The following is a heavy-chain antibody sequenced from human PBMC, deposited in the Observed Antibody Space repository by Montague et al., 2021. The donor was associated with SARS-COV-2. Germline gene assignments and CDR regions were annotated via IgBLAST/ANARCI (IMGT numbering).Heavy chain of an antibody. Sequence: SETLSLTCTVSGDSISDYYWSWIRQPPGMGLEWIGYIFRSGATNYNPPLKSRVIISLDTSKSQSSLRLSSVTAADTAIYYCARTSRGSRYFYGVDVWGQGTTVTVS. J-gene: IGHJ6*02. CDR3: ARTSRGSRYFYGVDV. V-gene: IGHV4-59*01. D-gene: IGHD3-10*01. CDR1: GDSISDYY. CDR2: IFRSGAT.